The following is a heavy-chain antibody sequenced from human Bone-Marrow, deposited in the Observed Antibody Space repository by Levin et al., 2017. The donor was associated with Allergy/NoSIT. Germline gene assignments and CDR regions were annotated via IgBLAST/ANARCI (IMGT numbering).Heavy chain of an antibody. J-gene: IGHJ4*02. CDR3: ARGPSAYYGFFTSYQPRGAY. CDR2: IGSSDDTT. CDR1: GFSLRSYE. D-gene: IGHD3-3*01. V-gene: IGHV3-48*03. Sequence: PGGSLRLSCVASGFSLRSYEMNWVRQVPGKGLEWVAFIGSSDDTTYYADSVIGRFTMSRDNAKNTLYLQMDSLRAEDTAVYYCARGPSAYYGFFTSYQPRGAYWGQGTLVTVSS.